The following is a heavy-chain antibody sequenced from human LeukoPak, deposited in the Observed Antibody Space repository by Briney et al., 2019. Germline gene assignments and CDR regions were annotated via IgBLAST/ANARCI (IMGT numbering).Heavy chain of an antibody. CDR1: GFSLSGYA. Sequence: PGGSLRLACAASGFSLSGYAMSWVRQAPGKGLGGVSTFSGSGDSTYYVDSVKGRFTISRDNSKNTLHLQMNSLRAEDTAVYYCAKAPFDFWSGYFDYWGQGTLVTVSS. CDR2: FSGSGDST. J-gene: IGHJ4*02. CDR3: AKAPFDFWSGYFDY. V-gene: IGHV3-23*01. D-gene: IGHD3-3*01.